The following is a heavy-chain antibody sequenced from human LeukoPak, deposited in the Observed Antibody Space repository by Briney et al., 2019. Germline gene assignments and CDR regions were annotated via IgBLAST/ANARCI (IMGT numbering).Heavy chain of an antibody. CDR3: ARTIATGPLGHFDY. J-gene: IGHJ4*02. CDR2: ISSSAGNI. V-gene: IGHV3-11*01. CDR1: TFTFSNSY. Sequence: PGGSLRLSCVASTFTFSNSYMSWIRQAPGKGLEWISYISSSAGNIFYADSVEGRFTVSRDNTKNSLYLQMNALRADDTAVYYCARTIATGPLGHFDYWGQGTLVTVSS. D-gene: IGHD3-9*01.